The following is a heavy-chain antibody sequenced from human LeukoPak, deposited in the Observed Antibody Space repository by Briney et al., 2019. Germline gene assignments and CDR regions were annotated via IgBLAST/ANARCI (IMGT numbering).Heavy chain of an antibody. CDR2: INPNSGGT. J-gene: IGHJ3*02. V-gene: IGHV1-2*02. D-gene: IGHD1-26*01. CDR1: GYTFTGYY. Sequence: GASVKVSCKASGYTFTGYYIHWVRQAPGQGLEWMGWINPNSGGTNYAQKFQGRVTMTRDTSISTAYMELSRLRSGDTAVYYCARAYSGSYNPQDAFDIWGQGTMVTVSS. CDR3: ARAYSGSYNPQDAFDI.